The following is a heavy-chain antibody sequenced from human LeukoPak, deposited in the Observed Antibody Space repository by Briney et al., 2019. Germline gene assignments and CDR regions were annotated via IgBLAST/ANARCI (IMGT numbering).Heavy chain of an antibody. D-gene: IGHD6-19*01. V-gene: IGHV4-39*07. CDR3: AREAWDSSGSTFDY. J-gene: IGHJ4*02. CDR2: IYYSGST. Sequence: PSETLSLTCTVSGGSISSSSYYWGWIRQPPGKGLEWIGSIYYSGSTYYNPSLKSRVTISVDTSKNQFSLKLSSVTAADTAVYYCAREAWDSSGSTFDYWGQGTLVTVSS. CDR1: GGSISSSSYY.